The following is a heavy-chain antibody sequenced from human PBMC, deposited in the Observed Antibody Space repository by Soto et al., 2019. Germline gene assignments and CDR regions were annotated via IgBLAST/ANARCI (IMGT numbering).Heavy chain of an antibody. CDR3: ARDKITGLFDY. CDR2: INHSGST. D-gene: IGHD2-8*02. Sequence: XXTLSLPFTVSGGSISSYYWRWIRQPPGKGLEWIGEINHSGSTNYNPSLKSRVTISVDTSKNQFSLKLTSVTAADTAVYYCARDKITGLFDYWGQGTLVTVSS. CDR1: GGSISSYY. J-gene: IGHJ4*02. V-gene: IGHV4-34*01.